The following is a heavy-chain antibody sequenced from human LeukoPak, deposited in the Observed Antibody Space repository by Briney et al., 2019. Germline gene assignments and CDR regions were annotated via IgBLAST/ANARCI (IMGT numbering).Heavy chain of an antibody. J-gene: IGHJ4*02. Sequence: KTGGSLRLSCAASGFTFSSYSMNWVRQAPGKGLEWVSSISSSSSYIYYADSVKGRFTISRDNAKNSLYLQMNSLRAEDTAVYYCVKDRGRFGESHRGYFDYWGQGTLVTVSS. CDR3: VKDRGRFGESHRGYFDY. D-gene: IGHD3-10*01. CDR1: GFTFSSYS. CDR2: ISSSSSYI. V-gene: IGHV3-21*01.